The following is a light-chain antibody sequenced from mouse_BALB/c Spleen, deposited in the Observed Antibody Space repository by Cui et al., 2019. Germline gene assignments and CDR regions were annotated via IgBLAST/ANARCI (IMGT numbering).Light chain of an antibody. CDR3: QQSNSWPLT. CDR2: YAS. CDR1: QSISNY. V-gene: IGKV5-45*01. Sequence: DIVLTQSPVTLSVTPGDRVSLSCSASQSISNYLHWYQQKSQESPRLLIKYASQSISGIPSRFSGSGSGTDFTLSINSVETEDVGMYFCQQSNSWPLTFGAGTKLELK. J-gene: IGKJ5*01.